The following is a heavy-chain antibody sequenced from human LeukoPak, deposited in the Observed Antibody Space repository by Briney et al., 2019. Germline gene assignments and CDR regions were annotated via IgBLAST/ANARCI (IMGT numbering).Heavy chain of an antibody. CDR2: IYYSGST. Sequence: SETLSLTCTVSGGSISSYYWSWIRQPPGKGLEWIGYIYYSGSTNYNPSLKSRVTISVDTSKNQFSLKLSSVTAADTAVYYCASFGRQLLGMDVWGQGTTVTVSS. CDR3: ASFGRQLLGMDV. D-gene: IGHD2-2*01. V-gene: IGHV4-59*08. CDR1: GGSISSYY. J-gene: IGHJ6*02.